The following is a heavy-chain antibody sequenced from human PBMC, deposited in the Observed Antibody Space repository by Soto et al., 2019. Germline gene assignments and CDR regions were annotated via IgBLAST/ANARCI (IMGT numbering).Heavy chain of an antibody. V-gene: IGHV3-15*01. Sequence: EVQLVESRGGLVKPGGSLRLSCAGSGFTFSNAWMSWVRRAPGKALEWVCRIKSDAYGGAIDYAAPVKGRFTISRDDLKNTLFLQMNNLRAEDTAVYSCTTTKGRLEPPTNDFWGQGTAVIVSS. D-gene: IGHD2-8*01. CDR3: TTTKGRLEPPTNDF. CDR2: IKSDAYGGAI. J-gene: IGHJ4*02. CDR1: GFTFSNAW.